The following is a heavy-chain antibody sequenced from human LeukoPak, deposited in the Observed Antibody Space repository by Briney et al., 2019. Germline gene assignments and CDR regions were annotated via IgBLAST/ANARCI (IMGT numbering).Heavy chain of an antibody. V-gene: IGHV3-23*01. Sequence: GESLRLSCTASGFNFRGCAMSWVRQGPGKGLEWVAGITGRGETTYYAESVKGRFTISRDNSENTLFLQVNNLRAEDTAVYYCAKDVIRGDITYFESWGQGTLVAVSS. CDR2: ITGRGETT. J-gene: IGHJ5*01. CDR1: GFNFRGCA. D-gene: IGHD3-10*01. CDR3: AKDVIRGDITYFES.